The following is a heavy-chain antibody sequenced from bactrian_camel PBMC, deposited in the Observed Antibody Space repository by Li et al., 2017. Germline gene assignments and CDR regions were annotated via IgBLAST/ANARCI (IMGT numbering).Heavy chain of an antibody. CDR3: AARGPYCYTKLSVRDFTY. J-gene: IGHJ6*01. CDR2: IAGSGST. D-gene: IGHD2*01. V-gene: IGHV3S53*01. CDR1: GYTYCAHC. Sequence: HVQLVESGGGSMQAGGSLRLSCAVSGYTYCAHCMGWFRQAPGKEREGVAVIAGSGSTGYADSVKGRFSISKDNARNWLDLQMDSLEPGDTARYYCAARGPYCYTKLSVRDFTYWGQGTQVTVS.